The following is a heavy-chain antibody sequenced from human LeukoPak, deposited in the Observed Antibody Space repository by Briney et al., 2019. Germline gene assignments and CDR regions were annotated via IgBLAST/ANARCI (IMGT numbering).Heavy chain of an antibody. V-gene: IGHV3-23*01. CDR2: ISGSGGST. Sequence: GSLRLSCAASGFTFSSNAMSWFGQPPGKGLEGLSAISGSGGSTYYADSVKGRLSISRDNSKNTLYMQMNSLRAEDTAVYYCAKAGKRKFRETYPYCSGGSCYAAPFDYWGQGTLVTVSS. J-gene: IGHJ4*02. CDR3: AKAGKRKFRETYPYCSGGSCYAAPFDY. CDR1: GFTFSSNA. D-gene: IGHD2-15*01.